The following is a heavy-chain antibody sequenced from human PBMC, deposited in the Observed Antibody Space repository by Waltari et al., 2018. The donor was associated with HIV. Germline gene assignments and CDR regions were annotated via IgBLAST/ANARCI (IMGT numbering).Heavy chain of an antibody. CDR2: INPNTGGT. J-gene: IGHJ6*02. D-gene: IGHD5-12*01. CDR3: AREGNSGYDYRGHGMDV. Sequence: QVKLVQSGAEVKKPGASVKVSCKASEYTFTGYYMNWVRQAPGQGLEWMGWINPNTGGTNYAQKFQGRVTMTRDTSISTAYMELSRLRSDDTAVYYCAREGNSGYDYRGHGMDVGGQGTTVTVSS. CDR1: EYTFTGYY. V-gene: IGHV1-2*02.